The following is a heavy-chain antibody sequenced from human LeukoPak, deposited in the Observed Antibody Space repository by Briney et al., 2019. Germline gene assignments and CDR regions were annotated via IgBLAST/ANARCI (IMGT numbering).Heavy chain of an antibody. V-gene: IGHV3-48*03. CDR3: ARAGADYYDSSAPPYYYYYMDV. D-gene: IGHD3-22*01. CDR2: ISSSDSTI. J-gene: IGHJ6*03. CDR1: GFTFSSYE. Sequence: QSGGSLRLSCAASGFTFSSYEMNWVRQAPGKGLEWVSYISSSDSTIYYADSVKGRFTISRDNAKNSLYLQMNSLRAEDTAVYYCARAGADYYDSSAPPYYYYYMDVWGKGTTVTVSS.